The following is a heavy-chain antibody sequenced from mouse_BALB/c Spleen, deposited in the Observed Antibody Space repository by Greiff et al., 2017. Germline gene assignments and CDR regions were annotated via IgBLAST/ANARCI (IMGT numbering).Heavy chain of an antibody. CDR2: ISSGSSTI. CDR3: ARSLLRLPHYAMDY. J-gene: IGHJ4*01. V-gene: IGHV5-17*02. D-gene: IGHD1-2*01. CDR1: GFTFSSFG. Sequence: EVHLVESGGGLVQPGGSRKLSCAASGFTFSSFGMHWVRQAPEKGLEWVAYISSGSSTIYYADTVKGRFTISRDNPKNTLFLQMTSLRSEDTAMYYCARSLLRLPHYAMDYWGQGTSVAVSS.